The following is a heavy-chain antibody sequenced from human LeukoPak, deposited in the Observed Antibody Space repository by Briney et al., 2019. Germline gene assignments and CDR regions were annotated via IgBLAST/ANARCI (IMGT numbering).Heavy chain of an antibody. Sequence: PSETLSLTCAVSGYSISSGYYWGWIRQPPGKGLEWIGSIYHSGSTYYNPSLKSRVTISVDTSKNQFSLKLSSVTAADTAVYYRARAIAVAGFDYWGQGTLVTVSS. V-gene: IGHV4-38-2*01. J-gene: IGHJ4*02. CDR1: GYSISSGYY. CDR3: ARAIAVAGFDY. D-gene: IGHD6-19*01. CDR2: IYHSGST.